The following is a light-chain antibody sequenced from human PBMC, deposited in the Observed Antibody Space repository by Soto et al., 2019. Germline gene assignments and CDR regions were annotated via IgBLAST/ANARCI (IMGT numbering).Light chain of an antibody. CDR1: QSVSSY. CDR3: QQRSNWHS. V-gene: IGKV3D-11*02. J-gene: IGKJ5*01. Sequence: EIVLTQSPATLSLSPGERATLSCRASQSVSSYLAWYQQKPGQAPRLLIYDASNRATGIPARFSGSGPGTDFTLTISSLEPEDFAVYYCQQRSNWHSFGQGTRLEI. CDR2: DAS.